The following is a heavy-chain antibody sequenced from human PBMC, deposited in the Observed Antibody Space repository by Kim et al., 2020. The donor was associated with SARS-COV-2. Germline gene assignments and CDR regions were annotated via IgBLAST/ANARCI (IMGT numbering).Heavy chain of an antibody. CDR3: ARVMSIWEAVAGTDY. Sequence: QKFQGRVTMTRDTSTSTVYMELSSLRSEDTAVYYCARVMSIWEAVAGTDYWGQGTLVTVSS. V-gene: IGHV1-46*01. J-gene: IGHJ4*02. D-gene: IGHD6-19*01.